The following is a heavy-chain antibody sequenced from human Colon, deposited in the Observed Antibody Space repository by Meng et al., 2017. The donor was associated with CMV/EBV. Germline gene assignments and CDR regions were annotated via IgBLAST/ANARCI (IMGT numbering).Heavy chain of an antibody. Sequence: SETLSLTCSVSASSMNTGYFWGWIRQPPGKGLEWIGSIYHDGSTYYNPSLKSRVTISIDTSKKQFSLKLSSVTAADTAVYYCARDYILTGFSAYGMDVWGQGTTVTVS. CDR2: IYHDGST. J-gene: IGHJ6*02. D-gene: IGHD3-9*01. CDR1: ASSMNTGYF. V-gene: IGHV4-38-2*02. CDR3: ARDYILTGFSAYGMDV.